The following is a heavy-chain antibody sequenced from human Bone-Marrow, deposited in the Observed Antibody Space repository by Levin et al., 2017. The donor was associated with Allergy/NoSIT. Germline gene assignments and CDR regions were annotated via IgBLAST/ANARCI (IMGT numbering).Heavy chain of an antibody. CDR1: GYTFSSYG. Sequence: GASVKVSCKASGYTFSSYGISWVRQAPGQGLEWMGWISAYNGDTKYAQKLQDRVTVTTDTSTTTAYMELRSLRSDDTAVYYCARDSKYYGDYVDYWGQGTLVTVSS. V-gene: IGHV1-18*01. J-gene: IGHJ4*02. CDR3: ARDSKYYGDYVDY. D-gene: IGHD4-17*01. CDR2: ISAYNGDT.